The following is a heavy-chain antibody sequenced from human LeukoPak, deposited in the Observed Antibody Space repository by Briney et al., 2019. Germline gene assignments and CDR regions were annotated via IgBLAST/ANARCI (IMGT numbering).Heavy chain of an antibody. CDR1: GFTFSSYV. V-gene: IGHV3-30*04. D-gene: IGHD3-10*01. Sequence: GGSLRLSCAASGFTFSSYVMHWVRQAPGKGLEWVAIISYDGSNEYYADSVKGRFTISRDNSKNTLYLQMNSLRAEDTAVYYCARDLEVRGVITHYYYMDVWGKGTTVTISS. CDR2: ISYDGSNE. J-gene: IGHJ6*03. CDR3: ARDLEVRGVITHYYYMDV.